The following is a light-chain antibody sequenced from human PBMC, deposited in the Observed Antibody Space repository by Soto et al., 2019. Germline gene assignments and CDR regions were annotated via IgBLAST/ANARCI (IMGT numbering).Light chain of an antibody. CDR1: SSDVGGYNY. CDR2: EVS. Sequence: QSALTQPASVSGSPGQSITISCTGASSDVGGYNYVSWYQQYPGKAPKLTIYEVSNRPSGVSNRFSGSKSGNTASLTISGLQAEDEADYHCTSYTGSGTLVFGTGTKLTVL. V-gene: IGLV2-14*01. J-gene: IGLJ1*01. CDR3: TSYTGSGTLV.